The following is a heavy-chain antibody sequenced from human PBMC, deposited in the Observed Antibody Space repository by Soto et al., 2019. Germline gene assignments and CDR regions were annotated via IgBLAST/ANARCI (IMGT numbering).Heavy chain of an antibody. CDR3: ARIHYGALDY. CDR1: GFSLSTSGMC. D-gene: IGHD4-17*01. Sequence: SGPTLVNPTQTLTLTCTFSGFSLSTSGMCVSWIRQPPGKALEWLARIDWDDDKYYSTPLKTRLTISKDTSKNQVVLTMTNMDSVDTATYYCARIHYGALDYWGQGTLVTVSS. J-gene: IGHJ4*02. CDR2: IDWDDDK. V-gene: IGHV2-70*11.